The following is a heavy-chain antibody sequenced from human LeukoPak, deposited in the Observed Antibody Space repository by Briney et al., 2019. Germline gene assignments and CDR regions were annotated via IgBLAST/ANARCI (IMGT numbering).Heavy chain of an antibody. Sequence: ASVKVSCKASGYSFSDNYVHWVRQAPGQGLEYMGWISPKSGVTNFSQRFKGRLTMTSDTSINTVYMEMRKLKSDDTAVYFCARGKDDSTGHYDAFDIWGHGTMVTVSS. CDR1: GYSFSDNY. J-gene: IGHJ3*02. CDR3: ARGKDDSTGHYDAFDI. D-gene: IGHD3-22*01. V-gene: IGHV1-2*02. CDR2: ISPKSGVT.